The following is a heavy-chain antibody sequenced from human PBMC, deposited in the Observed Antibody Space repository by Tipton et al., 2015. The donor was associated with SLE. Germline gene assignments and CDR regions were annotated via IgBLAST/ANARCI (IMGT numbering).Heavy chain of an antibody. D-gene: IGHD3-10*01. CDR3: ARDGSTYYGSGSYNFYGMDV. CDR2: ISYDGSNK. V-gene: IGHV3-30*03. Sequence: SLRLSCADSGFTFSSYGMHWVRQAPGKGLEWVAVISYDGSNKYYADSVKGRFTISRDNSKNTLYLQMNSLRPEDTAVYYCARDGSTYYGSGSYNFYGMDVWGQGTTVTVSS. J-gene: IGHJ6*02. CDR1: GFTFSSYG.